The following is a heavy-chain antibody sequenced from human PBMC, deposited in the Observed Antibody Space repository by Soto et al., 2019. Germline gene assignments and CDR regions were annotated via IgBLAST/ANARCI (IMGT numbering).Heavy chain of an antibody. V-gene: IGHV5-10-1*01. D-gene: IGHD2-15*01. CDR2: IDPSDSYI. CDR1: GYNFTNNW. Sequence: PGESLKISCKGSGYNFTNNWISWVRQMPGKGPEWMGRIDPSDSYINYSPTFQGHVTISADKSISTAYLQWSSLQASDTAIYYCARLGYCFGGTVGRTCYYYGLDVWGQGTTVTVSS. J-gene: IGHJ6*02. CDR3: ARLGYCFGGTVGRTCYYYGLDV.